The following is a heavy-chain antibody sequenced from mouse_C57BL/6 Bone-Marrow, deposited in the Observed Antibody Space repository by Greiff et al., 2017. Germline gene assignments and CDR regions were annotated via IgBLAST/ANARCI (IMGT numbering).Heavy chain of an antibody. CDR2: IYPGSGST. J-gene: IGHJ3*01. CDR3: ARGDYYGRPFAY. Sequence: QVQLQQPGAELVKPGASVKMSCKASGYTFTSYWITWVKQRPGQGLEWIGDIYPGSGSTNYNEKFKSKSTLTVDKSSSTAYMQLSSLTSEDSAVYYCARGDYYGRPFAYWGQGTLVTVSA. V-gene: IGHV1-55*01. D-gene: IGHD1-1*01. CDR1: GYTFTSYW.